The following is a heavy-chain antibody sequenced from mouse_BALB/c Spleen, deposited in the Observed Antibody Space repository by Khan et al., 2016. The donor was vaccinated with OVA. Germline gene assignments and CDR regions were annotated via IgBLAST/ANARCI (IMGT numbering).Heavy chain of an antibody. CDR1: GYTFINYW. CDR3: ARRGLRWDFDY. D-gene: IGHD1-1*01. J-gene: IGHJ2*01. CDR2: INPSIGYT. V-gene: IGHV1-7*01. Sequence: VQLQESGAELAKPGASVKMSCKASGYTFINYWILWVKQRPGQGLEWIGYINPSIGYTDNNQNFKDKATLTADKSSSTAYMQLSSLTSEDSAVYYCARRGLRWDFDYWGQGTTLTVSS.